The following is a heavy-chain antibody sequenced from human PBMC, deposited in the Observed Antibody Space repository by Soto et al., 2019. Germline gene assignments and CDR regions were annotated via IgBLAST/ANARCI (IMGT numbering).Heavy chain of an antibody. Sequence: SETLSLTCTVSGASVDSGGYYWSWIRQLPGTGPEWIGYIYFRGNTYYNPSLESRVSISLDTSQNQFSLKLTSVTAADTAVYYCASGNAWEVPLAYWGQGTLVTVSS. J-gene: IGHJ4*02. V-gene: IGHV4-31*03. CDR1: GASVDSGGYY. D-gene: IGHD1-26*01. CDR2: IYFRGNT. CDR3: ASGNAWEVPLAY.